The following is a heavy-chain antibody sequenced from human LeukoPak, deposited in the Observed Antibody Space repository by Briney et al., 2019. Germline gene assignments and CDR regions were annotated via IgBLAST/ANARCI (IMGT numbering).Heavy chain of an antibody. V-gene: IGHV1-2*02. Sequence: GASVKVSCKASGYTFTGYYMHWVRQAPGQGLEWMGWINPNSGGTNYAQKFQGRVIMTGDTSISTAYMELSRLTSDDTAVYYCTRENNWFDAWGQGTLVTVSS. CDR2: INPNSGGT. J-gene: IGHJ5*02. CDR1: GYTFTGYY. CDR3: TRENNWFDA.